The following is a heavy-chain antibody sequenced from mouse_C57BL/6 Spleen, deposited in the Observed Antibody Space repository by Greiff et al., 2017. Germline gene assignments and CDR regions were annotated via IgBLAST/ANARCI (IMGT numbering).Heavy chain of an antibody. J-gene: IGHJ4*01. CDR2: ISGGGGNT. CDR3: ARHEDVFDGYSYYYAMDY. Sequence: EVKLVESGGGLVKPGGSLKLSCAASGFTFSSYTMSWVRQTPEKRLEWVATISGGGGNTYYPDSVKGRFTISRDNAKNTLYLQMSSLRSEDTALYYCARHEDVFDGYSYYYAMDYWGQGTSVTVSS. CDR1: GFTFSSYT. D-gene: IGHD2-3*01. V-gene: IGHV5-9*01.